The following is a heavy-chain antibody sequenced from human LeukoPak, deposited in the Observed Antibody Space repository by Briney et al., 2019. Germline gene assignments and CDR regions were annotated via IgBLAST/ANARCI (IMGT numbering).Heavy chain of an antibody. CDR2: IYYSGST. V-gene: IGHV4-31*03. CDR1: GGSISSGGYY. CDR3: ARTSSGRIAAAGYYGMDV. Sequence: SETLSLTCTVSGGSISSGGYYWSWIRQHPGKGLEWIGYIYYSGSTYYNPSLKSRVTISVDTSKNQFSLKLSSVTAADTAVYYCARTSSGRIAAAGYYGMDVWGQGTTVTVSS. J-gene: IGHJ6*02. D-gene: IGHD6-13*01.